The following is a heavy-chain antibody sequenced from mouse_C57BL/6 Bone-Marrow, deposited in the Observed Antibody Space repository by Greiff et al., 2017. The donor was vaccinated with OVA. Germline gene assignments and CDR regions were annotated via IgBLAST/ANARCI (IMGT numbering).Heavy chain of an antibody. CDR2: ISNGGGST. V-gene: IGHV5-12*01. CDR1: GFTFSDYY. CDR3: ASDPWFAY. Sequence: EVNLVESGGGLVQPGGSLKLSCAASGFTFSDYYMYWVRQTPEKRLEWVAYISNGGGSTYYPDTVKGRFTISRDNAKNTLYLQMSRLKSEDTAMYYCASDPWFAYWGQGTLVTVSA. J-gene: IGHJ3*01.